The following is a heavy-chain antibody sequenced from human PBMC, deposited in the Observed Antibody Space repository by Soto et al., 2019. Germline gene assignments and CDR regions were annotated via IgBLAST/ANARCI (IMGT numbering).Heavy chain of an antibody. CDR2: IIPIFGTA. CDR3: ASPVVPAAISGYYYGMDV. J-gene: IGHJ6*02. CDR1: GGTFSSYA. D-gene: IGHD2-2*02. Sequence: SVKVSCKASGGTFSSYAISWVRQAPGQGHEWMGGIIPIFGTANYAQKFQGRVTITADESTSTAYMELSSLRSEDTAVYYCASPVVPAAISGYYYGMDVWGQGTTVTVSS. V-gene: IGHV1-69*13.